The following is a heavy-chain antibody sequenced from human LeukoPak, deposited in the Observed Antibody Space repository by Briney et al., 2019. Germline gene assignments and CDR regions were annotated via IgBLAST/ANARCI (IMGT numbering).Heavy chain of an antibody. Sequence: PSETLSLTCAVYGGSFSGYYWGWVRQPPGKGLEWIGEINHSGSTNYNPSLKSRVTISVDPSKNQFSLQLSSVTAADTAVYYCARAGYNWNDGAFDYWGQGPLVTVSS. J-gene: IGHJ4*02. D-gene: IGHD1-20*01. CDR3: ARAGYNWNDGAFDY. CDR2: INHSGST. CDR1: GGSFSGYY. V-gene: IGHV4-34*01.